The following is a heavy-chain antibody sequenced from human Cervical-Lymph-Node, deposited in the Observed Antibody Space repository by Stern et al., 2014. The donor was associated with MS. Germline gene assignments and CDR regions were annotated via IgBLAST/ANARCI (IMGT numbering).Heavy chain of an antibody. J-gene: IGHJ1*01. CDR3: AREGGNTAEYFQH. V-gene: IGHV3-33*01. CDR1: GFTFSSSG. Sequence: VQLVESGGGVVQPGRSLRLSCAASGFTFSSSGMHWVRQAPGKGLEWLASIWDDGSNRYYADSVKGRFIISRDNSKNTLYLQMNSLRAEDTAVYYCAREGGNTAEYFQHWGQGTLVTVSS. CDR2: IWDDGSNR. D-gene: IGHD4-23*01.